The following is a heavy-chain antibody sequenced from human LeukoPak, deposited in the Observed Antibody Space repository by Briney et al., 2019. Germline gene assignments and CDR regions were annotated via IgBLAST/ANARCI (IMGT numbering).Heavy chain of an antibody. CDR3: ARGNPTYFDY. J-gene: IGHJ4*02. D-gene: IGHD1-14*01. CDR1: GFTVGRNY. V-gene: IGHV3-66*01. CDR2: IYNDGRT. Sequence: GGSLRLSCVASGFTVGRNYMSWVRQAPGKGLEWVSLIYNDGRTYYADSVKGRFTISRDNSKNTLYLQMNSLRAEDTAVYYCARGNPTYFDYWGQGTLVTVSS.